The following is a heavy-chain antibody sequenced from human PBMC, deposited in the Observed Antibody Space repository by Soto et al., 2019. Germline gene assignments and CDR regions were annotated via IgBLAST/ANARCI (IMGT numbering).Heavy chain of an antibody. CDR1: GFNFRESS. J-gene: IGHJ3*02. V-gene: IGHV3-48*01. CDR3: AREWFGESI. D-gene: IGHD3-10*01. Sequence: PGGSLRLSCEVTGFNFRESSMNWVRQAPGEGLEWVSYIRHDNREIYYAETVRGRFNNSRDNAKNSLYLQMNSLRSEDTAVYYCAREWFGESIWGQGTMVTVSS. CDR2: IRHDNREI.